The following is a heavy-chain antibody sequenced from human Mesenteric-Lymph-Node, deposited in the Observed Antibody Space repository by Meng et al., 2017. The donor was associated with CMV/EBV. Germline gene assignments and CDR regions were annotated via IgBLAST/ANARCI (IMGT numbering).Heavy chain of an antibody. V-gene: IGHV3-20*04. CDR2: LSWNGVSA. D-gene: IGHD3-10*01. CDR3: ARNKSNYLDS. Sequence: LSCVVAGFKFDDEAMSWVRQVSGKGLELVSGLSWNGVSAGYADSVKGRFIISRDNAKNTLYLQMNRLRAEDTALYYCARNKSNYLDSWGRGTLVTVSS. CDR1: GFKFDDEA. J-gene: IGHJ4*02.